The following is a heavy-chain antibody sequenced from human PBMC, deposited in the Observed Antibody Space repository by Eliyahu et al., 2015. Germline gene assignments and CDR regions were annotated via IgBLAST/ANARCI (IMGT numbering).Heavy chain of an antibody. J-gene: IGHJ4*02. D-gene: IGHD2/OR15-2a*01. CDR1: GGTFSNFA. Sequence: QVQLVQSGAEVKKPGSSVKVSCKASGGTFSNFAFNWVRKAPGQGLEWMGGITPLFNKANYAQKFQGRVTITADESTSTAYMELSSLRSEDTAMYYCARGPEVMRGGAFYFLYWGQGTLVTVSS. CDR3: ARGPEVMRGGAFYFLY. CDR2: ITPLFNKA. V-gene: IGHV1-69*01.